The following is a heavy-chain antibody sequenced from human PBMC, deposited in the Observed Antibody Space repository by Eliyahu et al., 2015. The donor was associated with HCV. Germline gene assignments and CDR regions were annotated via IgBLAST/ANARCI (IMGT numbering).Heavy chain of an antibody. J-gene: IGHJ4*02. V-gene: IGHV3-15*01. CDR3: NTDTVVAAPDY. CDR2: IRSKTDGATT. CDR1: GFSFTSAW. D-gene: IGHD1-26*01. Sequence: EVQLVESGGGLVNPGGSLRLSCXASGFSFTSAWLRWVRQAPGKGLEWVARIRSKTDGATTDYAAPVKGRFTISRDDSKSTFYLQMNNLKTDDTAVYYCNTDTVVAAPDYWGQGILVTVSS.